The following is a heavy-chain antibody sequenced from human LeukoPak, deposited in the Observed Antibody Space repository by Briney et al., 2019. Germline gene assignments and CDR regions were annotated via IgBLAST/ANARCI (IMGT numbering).Heavy chain of an antibody. CDR3: ARGGVKSDIVVVPAAARPPYYMDV. D-gene: IGHD2-2*01. J-gene: IGHJ6*03. CDR2: ISSSGSTI. V-gene: IGHV3-11*01. CDR1: GFTFSDYY. Sequence: GGSLRLSCAASGFTFSDYYMSWIRQAPGRGLEGVSYISSSGSTIYYADSVKGRFTISRDNAKNTLYLQMNSLRADDTAVYYCARGGVKSDIVVVPAAARPPYYMDVWGKGTTVTISS.